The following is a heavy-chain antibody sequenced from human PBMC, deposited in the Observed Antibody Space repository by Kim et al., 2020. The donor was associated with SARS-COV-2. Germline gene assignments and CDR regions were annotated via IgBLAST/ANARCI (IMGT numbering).Heavy chain of an antibody. CDR2: ISSSSSTI. CDR3: ARVPMVRGVITHYYYYGMDV. V-gene: IGHV3-48*04. D-gene: IGHD3-10*01. J-gene: IGHJ6*02. CDR1: GFTFSSYS. Sequence: GGSLRLSCAASGFTFSSYSMNWVRQAPGKGLEWVSYISSSSSTIYYADSVKGRFTISRDNAKNSLYLQMNSLRAEDTAVYYCARVPMVRGVITHYYYYGMDVWGQGTTVTVSS.